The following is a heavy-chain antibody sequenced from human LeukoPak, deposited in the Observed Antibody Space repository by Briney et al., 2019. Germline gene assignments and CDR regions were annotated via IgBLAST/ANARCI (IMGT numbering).Heavy chain of an antibody. CDR1: GFTFSSYG. CDR3: AKDLSPGSSSWGIDY. D-gene: IGHD6-13*01. CDR2: ISYDGSNK. J-gene: IGHJ4*02. V-gene: IGHV3-30*18. Sequence: QTGGSLRLSCAASGFTFSSYGMHWVRQAPGKGLEWVAVISYDGSNKYYADSVKGRFTISRDNSKNTLYLQMNSLRAEDTAVYYCAKDLSPGSSSWGIDYWGQGTLVTVSS.